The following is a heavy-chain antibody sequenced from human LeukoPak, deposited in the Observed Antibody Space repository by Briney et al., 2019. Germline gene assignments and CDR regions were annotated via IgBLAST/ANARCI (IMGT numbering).Heavy chain of an antibody. CDR1: GFTFSSYG. Sequence: GGSLRLSCAASGFTFSSYGMHGVRQAPGEGLEWVAVIWYDGSNKYYADSVKGRFIISRDNSKNTLYLQMNSLRAEDTAVYYCARDLRRLLWFGEAYYYYGMDVWGKGTTVTVSS. V-gene: IGHV3-33*01. CDR2: IWYDGSNK. CDR3: ARDLRRLLWFGEAYYYYGMDV. D-gene: IGHD3-10*01. J-gene: IGHJ6*04.